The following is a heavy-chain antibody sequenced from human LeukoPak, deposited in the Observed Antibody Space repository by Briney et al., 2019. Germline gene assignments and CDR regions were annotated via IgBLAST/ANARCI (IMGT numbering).Heavy chain of an antibody. Sequence: RGASVKVSCKASGYTFTSYGINWLRQAPGQGLEWMGWISAYKGNTNYAQKFQGRVTMTTDTSTSTAYMELRSLRSDDTAVYYCARDVSTMGSGSLVYWGQGTLVTVSS. D-gene: IGHD3-10*01. CDR1: GYTFTSYG. CDR2: ISAYKGNT. J-gene: IGHJ4*02. CDR3: ARDVSTMGSGSLVY. V-gene: IGHV1-18*01.